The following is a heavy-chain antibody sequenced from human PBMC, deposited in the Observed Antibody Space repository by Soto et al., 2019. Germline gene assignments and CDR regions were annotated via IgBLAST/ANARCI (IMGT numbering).Heavy chain of an antibody. Sequence: GGSLRLSCAASGFTFSSYAMSWVRQAPGKGLEWVSAISGSGGSTYYADSVKGRFTISRDNSKNTLYLQMNSVTPEDTAVYYCASNAWNFVTPRDYWGQGILVTVSS. D-gene: IGHD1-7*01. V-gene: IGHV3-23*01. CDR1: GFTFSSYA. CDR3: ASNAWNFVTPRDY. J-gene: IGHJ4*02. CDR2: ISGSGGST.